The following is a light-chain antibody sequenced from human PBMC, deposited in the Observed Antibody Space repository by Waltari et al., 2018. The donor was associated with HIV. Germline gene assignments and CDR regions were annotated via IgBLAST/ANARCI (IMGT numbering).Light chain of an antibody. V-gene: IGLV1-40*01. Sequence: QSVMTQPPSVSGDPGQRVTISCTGSNSNIGAGYDIHWYQQLPGTAPKLLIYGNSNRPSGVPDRFSGSKSGTSASLAITGLQAEDEADYYCQSYDSSLSGWVFGGGTKLTVL. CDR3: QSYDSSLSGWV. CDR1: NSNIGAGYD. CDR2: GNS. J-gene: IGLJ3*02.